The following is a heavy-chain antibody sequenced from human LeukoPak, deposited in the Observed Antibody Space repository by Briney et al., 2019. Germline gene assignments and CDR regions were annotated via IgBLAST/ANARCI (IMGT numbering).Heavy chain of an antibody. CDR3: VGGSGWLPDY. CDR1: GFIFTSYW. D-gene: IGHD5-12*01. Sequence: GGSLRLSCAASGFIFTSYWMNCVRQAPGKGLEWVANIKQDGVAKYYVDSVKGRFTISRDNAKRSLYLQMNSLRAEDTAIYYCVGGSGWLPDYWGQGTLVTVSS. J-gene: IGHJ4*02. CDR2: IKQDGVAK. V-gene: IGHV3-7*04.